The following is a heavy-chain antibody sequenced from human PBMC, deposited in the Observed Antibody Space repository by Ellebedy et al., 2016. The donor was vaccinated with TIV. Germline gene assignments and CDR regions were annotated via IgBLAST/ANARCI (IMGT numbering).Heavy chain of an antibody. Sequence: GESLKISCAASGFTFSNYVMSWVRQAPGMGLEWVSSISGGVGNTYYADSVKGRFTISRDNSKNTLYLQMNSLRAEDTAVYYCAKGCGGSCYWEAYWGQGTLVTVSS. CDR3: AKGCGGSCYWEAY. J-gene: IGHJ4*02. CDR2: ISGGVGNT. V-gene: IGHV3-23*01. D-gene: IGHD2-15*01. CDR1: GFTFSNYV.